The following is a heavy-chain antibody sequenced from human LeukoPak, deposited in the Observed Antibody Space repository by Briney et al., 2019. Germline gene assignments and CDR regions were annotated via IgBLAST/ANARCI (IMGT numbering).Heavy chain of an antibody. CDR3: AWGRGCDFRCYSTRVTFSI. CDR1: GGSISSGGYY. CDR2: IYYSGST. Sequence: PSQTLSLTCTVSGGSISSGGYYWSWIRQHPGKGLEWIGYIYYSGSTYYNPSLKSRATITVDTSKNQFSLKLRSEPAADTAVYSWAWGRGCDFRCYSTRVTFSIWGQGTMATVSS. V-gene: IGHV4-31*03. D-gene: IGHD2-21*01. J-gene: IGHJ3*02.